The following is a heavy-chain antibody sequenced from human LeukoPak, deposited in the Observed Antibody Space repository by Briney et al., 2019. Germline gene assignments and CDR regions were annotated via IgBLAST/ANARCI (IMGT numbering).Heavy chain of an antibody. D-gene: IGHD6-19*01. CDR3: AKDGAQYSSGPECDP. CDR2: ISHDGMNA. Sequence: GGSLRLSCAASGLHFSGTAMSWVRQAPGKGLEWVSAISHDGMNAYYADSVKGRFTISRDNSKKTVSLEMSSLTAADTGVYYCAKDGAQYSSGPECDPRGQGALVTV. J-gene: IGHJ5*02. V-gene: IGHV3-23*01. CDR1: GLHFSGTA.